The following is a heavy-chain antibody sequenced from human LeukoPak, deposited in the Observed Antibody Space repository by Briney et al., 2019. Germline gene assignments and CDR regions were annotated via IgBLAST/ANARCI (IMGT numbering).Heavy chain of an antibody. D-gene: IGHD3-3*01. CDR2: INSDGSST. V-gene: IGHV3-74*01. CDR1: GFTFSSYW. J-gene: IGHJ4*02. Sequence: GGSLRLSCAASGFTFSSYWMHWVRQAPGEGLVWVSRINSDGSSTSYADSVKGRFTISRDNAKNTLYLQMNSLRAEDTAVYYCARGPTFAAPSFDYWGQGTLITVSS. CDR3: ARGPTFAAPSFDY.